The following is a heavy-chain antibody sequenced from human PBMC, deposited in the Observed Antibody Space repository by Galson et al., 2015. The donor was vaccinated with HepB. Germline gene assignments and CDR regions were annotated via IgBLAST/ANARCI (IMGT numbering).Heavy chain of an antibody. J-gene: IGHJ1*01. D-gene: IGHD3-9*01. CDR1: GFTFSTAW. Sequence: LRLSCAASGFTFSTAWMSWVRPAPGKGLEWVGRIKSKTDGGTTDYAAPVKGRFTISRDDSKNTLYLQMNSLKTEDTAVYYCTTSYYDILTGQFQHWGQGTLVTVSS. V-gene: IGHV3-15*01. CDR3: TTSYYDILTGQFQH. CDR2: IKSKTDGGTT.